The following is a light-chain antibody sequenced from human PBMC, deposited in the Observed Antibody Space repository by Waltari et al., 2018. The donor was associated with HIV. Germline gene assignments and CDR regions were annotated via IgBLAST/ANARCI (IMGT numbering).Light chain of an antibody. Sequence: SYELTQPPSVSVSPGQTATITCSGDTLGDKYACWYQQKPGQSPLLVIYQDSKRPSGIPERFSGSNSGNTATLTISGTQAMDEADYYCQAWDSGCVVFGGGTKLTVL. CDR3: QAWDSGCVV. J-gene: IGLJ2*01. V-gene: IGLV3-1*01. CDR2: QDS. CDR1: TLGDKY.